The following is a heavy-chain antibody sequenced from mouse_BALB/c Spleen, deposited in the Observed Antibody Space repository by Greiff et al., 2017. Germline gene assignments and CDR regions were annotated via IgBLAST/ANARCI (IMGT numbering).Heavy chain of an antibody. CDR1: GYSITSDYA. D-gene: IGHD1-1*02. V-gene: IGHV3-2*02. CDR2: ISYSGST. CDR3: ARRGGSYWYFDV. Sequence: EVKLQESGPGLVKPSQSLSLTCTVTGYSITSDYAWNWIRQFPGNKLEWMGYISYSGSTSYNPSLKSRISITRDTSKNQFFLQLNSVTTEDTATYYCARRGGSYWYFDVWGAGTTVTVSS. J-gene: IGHJ1*01.